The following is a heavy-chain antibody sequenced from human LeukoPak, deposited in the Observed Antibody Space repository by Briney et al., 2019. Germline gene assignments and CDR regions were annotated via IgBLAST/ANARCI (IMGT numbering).Heavy chain of an antibody. CDR1: GGSISSYY. CDR2: IYYSGST. V-gene: IGHV4-59*01. CDR3: ARESSGSTPSFQH. D-gene: IGHD6-19*01. J-gene: IGHJ1*01. Sequence: SEALSLTCTVSGGSISSYYWSWIRQPPGKGLEWIGYIYYSGSTNYNPSLKSRVTISVDTSKNQFSLKLSSVTAADTAVYYCARESSGSTPSFQHWGQGTLVTVSS.